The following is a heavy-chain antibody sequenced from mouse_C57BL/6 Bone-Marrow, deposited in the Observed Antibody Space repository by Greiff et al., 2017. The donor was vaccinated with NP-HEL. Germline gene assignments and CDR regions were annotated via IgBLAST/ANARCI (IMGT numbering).Heavy chain of an antibody. CDR3: AKYYGSRAWFAY. V-gene: IGHV1-22*01. J-gene: IGHJ3*01. D-gene: IGHD1-1*01. CDR1: GYTFTDYN. CDR2: INPNNGGT. Sequence: EVQLQQSGPELVKPGASVKMSCKASGYTFTDYNMHWVKQSHGKSLEWIGYINPNNGGTSYNQKFKGKATLTVNKSSSTAYMELRSLTSEDSAVYYCAKYYGSRAWFAYWGQGTLVTVSA.